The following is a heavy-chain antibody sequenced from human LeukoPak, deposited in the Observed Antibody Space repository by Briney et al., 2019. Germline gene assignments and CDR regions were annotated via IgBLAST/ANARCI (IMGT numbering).Heavy chain of an antibody. CDR3: ANGRHRRLAFGGVIDY. D-gene: IGHD3-16*01. CDR2: ISDGDSTM. J-gene: IGHJ4*02. V-gene: IGHV3-11*01. Sequence: GGSLRLSCAASGFTLSDYYMSWIRQAPGKGLEWVSYISDGDSTMFYADSVKGRFTISRDNSKNTLYLQMNSLRAEDTAVYYCANGRHRRLAFGGVIDYWGQGTLVTVSS. CDR1: GFTLSDYY.